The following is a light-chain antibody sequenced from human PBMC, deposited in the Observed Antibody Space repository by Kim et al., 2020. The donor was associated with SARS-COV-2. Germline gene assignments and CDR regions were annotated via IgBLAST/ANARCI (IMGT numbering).Light chain of an antibody. Sequence: SGSPGESATLSCRASQSVSTNLAWYQQKPGQAPRLLIYAISTRATGVPARFSGSGSGTEFTLTISSLQSEDFAVYYCQQYYDWRTFGQGTKVDIK. J-gene: IGKJ1*01. CDR3: QQYYDWRT. V-gene: IGKV3-15*01. CDR2: AIS. CDR1: QSVSTN.